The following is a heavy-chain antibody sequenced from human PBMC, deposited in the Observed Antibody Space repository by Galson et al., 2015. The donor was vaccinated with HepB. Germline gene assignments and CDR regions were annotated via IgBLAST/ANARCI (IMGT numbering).Heavy chain of an antibody. CDR1: GGTFSSYA. J-gene: IGHJ6*03. V-gene: IGHV1-69*10. D-gene: IGHD3-3*01. CDR2: IIPILGIA. Sequence: SVKVSCKASGGTFSSYAISWVRQAPGQGLEWMGGIIPILGIANYAQKFQGRVTITADKSTSTAYMELSSLRSEDTAVYYCARVHPSRWSGDYYYYMDVWGKGTTVTVSS. CDR3: ARVHPSRWSGDYYYYMDV.